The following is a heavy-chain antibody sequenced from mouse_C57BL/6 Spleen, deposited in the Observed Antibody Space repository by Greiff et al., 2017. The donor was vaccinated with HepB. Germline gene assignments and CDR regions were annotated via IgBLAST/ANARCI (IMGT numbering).Heavy chain of an antibody. Sequence: QVQLKQSGAELVKPGASVKISCKASGYAFSSYWMNWVKQRPGKGLEWIGQIYPGDGDTNYNGKFKGKATLTADKSSSTAYMQLSSLTSEDSAVYFCAREDSNYYGPWFAYWGQGTLVTVSA. J-gene: IGHJ3*01. CDR1: GYAFSSYW. CDR2: IYPGDGDT. V-gene: IGHV1-80*01. CDR3: AREDSNYYGPWFAY. D-gene: IGHD2-5*01.